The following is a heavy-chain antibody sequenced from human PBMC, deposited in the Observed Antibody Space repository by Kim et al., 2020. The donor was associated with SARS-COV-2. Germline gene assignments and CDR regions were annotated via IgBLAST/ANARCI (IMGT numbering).Heavy chain of an antibody. V-gene: IGHV1-2*02. Sequence: GTNYAQKVQGRVTMTRDTSISTAYMELSRLRSDDTAVYYCARDSYGSGDYWGQGTLVTVSS. J-gene: IGHJ4*02. CDR2: GT. D-gene: IGHD3-10*01. CDR3: ARDSYGSGDY.